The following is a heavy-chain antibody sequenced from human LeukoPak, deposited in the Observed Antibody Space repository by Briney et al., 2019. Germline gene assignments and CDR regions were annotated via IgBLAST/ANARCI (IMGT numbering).Heavy chain of an antibody. CDR2: IYYTGST. CDR3: ARGGMDDYVWGSYRPPPSYYYYYMDV. D-gene: IGHD3-16*02. V-gene: IGHV4-59*01. J-gene: IGHJ6*03. Sequence: PSETLSLTCTVSGASISSSYWSWIRQPPGKGLEWIGYIYYTGSTNYNPSLKSRVTISVDTSKNQFSLKLSSVTAADTAVYYCARGGMDDYVWGSYRPPPSYYYYYMDVWGKGTTVTVSS. CDR1: GASISSSY.